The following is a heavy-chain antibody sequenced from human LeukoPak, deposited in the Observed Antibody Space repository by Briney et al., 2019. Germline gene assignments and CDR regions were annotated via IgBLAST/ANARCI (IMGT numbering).Heavy chain of an antibody. V-gene: IGHV1-69*10. CDR3: ARRGLRLGEPNWFDP. CDR2: IIPILRIS. Sequence: SVKVSCKASGDTFSNYAFSWARQAPGQGLEWMGEIIPILRISNNAQKFQGRVTITTDESTSTAYMDLRSLRSDDTAVYYGARRGLRLGEPNWFDPWGQGTLVTVSS. CDR1: GDTFSNYA. D-gene: IGHD3-16*01. J-gene: IGHJ5*02.